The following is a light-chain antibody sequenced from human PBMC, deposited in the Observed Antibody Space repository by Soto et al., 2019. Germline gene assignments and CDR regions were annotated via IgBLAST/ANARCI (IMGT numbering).Light chain of an antibody. CDR1: QSVSSY. V-gene: IGKV3-11*01. CDR3: QQRSNWPLMYT. Sequence: PGERATLSCRASQSVSSYLAWYQQKPGQAPRLLIYDASNRATGIPARFSGSGSGTDFTLTISSLEPEDFAVYYCQQRSNWPLMYTFGQGTKLEIK. J-gene: IGKJ2*01. CDR2: DAS.